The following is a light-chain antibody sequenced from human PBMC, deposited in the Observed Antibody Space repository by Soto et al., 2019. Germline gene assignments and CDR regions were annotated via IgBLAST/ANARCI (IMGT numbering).Light chain of an antibody. Sequence: QSVLTQPASVSGSPGQSITISFTGTISDVGTYNLVSWYQQHPGKAPKLMIYEDNKRPSGLSNRFSGSKSGNTASLTISGLQADDEADYYCSSYASSRSLVFGGGTKVTVL. CDR1: ISDVGTYNL. CDR2: EDN. V-gene: IGLV2-23*01. CDR3: SSYASSRSLV. J-gene: IGLJ2*01.